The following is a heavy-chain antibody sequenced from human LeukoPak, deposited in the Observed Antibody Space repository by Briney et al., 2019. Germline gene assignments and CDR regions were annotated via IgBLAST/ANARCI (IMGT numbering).Heavy chain of an antibody. J-gene: IGHJ4*02. Sequence: ETLSLTCTVSGGSISSSSYYWGWIRQAPGKGLEWVANIKLDGSEKNYVDSVKGRFTISRDNTKNSLYLQMNSLRVEDTAVFYCARDQYDTWSRRGNFDSWGQGTLVIVSS. D-gene: IGHD3-3*01. CDR3: ARDQYDTWSRRGNFDS. CDR1: GGSISSSSYY. CDR2: IKLDGSEK. V-gene: IGHV3-7*03.